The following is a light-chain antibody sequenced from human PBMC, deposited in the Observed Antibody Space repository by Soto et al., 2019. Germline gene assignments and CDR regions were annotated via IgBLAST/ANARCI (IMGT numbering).Light chain of an antibody. CDR2: GAS. Sequence: EVLMTQSPATLSVSPGERATLSCRASQSVSSNLAWYQQKPGQAPRLLIYGASTRATGVPARFSGSGSGTEFTLTISGLQSEDFAVYYCQQYSNWPPYTFGQGTKLEI. CDR1: QSVSSN. J-gene: IGKJ2*01. V-gene: IGKV3-15*01. CDR3: QQYSNWPPYT.